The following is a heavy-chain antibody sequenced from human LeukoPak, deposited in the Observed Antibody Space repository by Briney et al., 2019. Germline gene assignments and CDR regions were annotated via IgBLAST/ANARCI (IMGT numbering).Heavy chain of an antibody. CDR2: ISGSGGST. V-gene: IGHV3-23*01. J-gene: IGHJ3*02. CDR3: AKVWGWELLYDAFDI. D-gene: IGHD1-26*01. Sequence: GGSLRLSCAASGFTFSSYAMSWVRQAPGKGLEWVSAISGSGGSTYYADSVKGRFTISGDNSKNTLYLQMNSLRAKDTAVYYCAKVWGWELLYDAFDIWGQGTMVTVSS. CDR1: GFTFSSYA.